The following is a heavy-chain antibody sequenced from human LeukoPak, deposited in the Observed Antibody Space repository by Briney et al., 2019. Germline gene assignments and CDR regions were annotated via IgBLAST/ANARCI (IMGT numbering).Heavy chain of an antibody. CDR1: GSIFTSYW. CDR3: ARPVTAYYYDSGGAFEI. D-gene: IGHD3-22*01. CDR2: IYTGDCDT. V-gene: IGHV5-51*01. Sequence: RTGASLQICCEGSGSIFTSYWIGCVRPLPGKGLEWMGIIYTGDCDTRYSPSFLGQVTNASDKSTSPAYLQWSSLKASDTSRYYCARPVTAYYYDSGGAFEIWGQGTMVTVSS. J-gene: IGHJ3*02.